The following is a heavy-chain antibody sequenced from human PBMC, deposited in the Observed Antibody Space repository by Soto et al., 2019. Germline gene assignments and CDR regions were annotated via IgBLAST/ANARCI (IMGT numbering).Heavy chain of an antibody. V-gene: IGHV1-46*03. Sequence: ASVKVSCKASGYTFTSYYMHWVRQAPGQGLEWMGIINPSGGSTSYAQKFQGRVTMTRDTSTSTVYMELSSLRSEDTAVYYCARDLFQDDGSGSSRDWFDPWGQGTLVTAPQ. CDR3: ARDLFQDDGSGSSRDWFDP. J-gene: IGHJ5*02. D-gene: IGHD3-10*01. CDR1: GYTFTSYY. CDR2: INPSGGST.